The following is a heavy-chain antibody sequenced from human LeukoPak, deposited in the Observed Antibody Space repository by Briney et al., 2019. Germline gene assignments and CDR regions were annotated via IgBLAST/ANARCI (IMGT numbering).Heavy chain of an antibody. CDR2: IYHSGTT. CDR3: ARDYVGMSTIRDFGY. J-gene: IGHJ4*02. D-gene: IGHD5-24*01. V-gene: IGHV4-4*02. Sequence: SETLSLTCAVSGGSISGGNWWSWVRQPPGKGLEWIGEIYHSGTTNCNPSLKSRVTISVDKSKNQFSLKLSSVTAADTAVYYCARDYVGMSTIRDFGYWGQGTLVTVSS. CDR1: GGSISGGNW.